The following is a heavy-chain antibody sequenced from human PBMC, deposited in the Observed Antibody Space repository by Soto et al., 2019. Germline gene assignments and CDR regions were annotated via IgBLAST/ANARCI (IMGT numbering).Heavy chain of an antibody. D-gene: IGHD1-1*01. J-gene: IGHJ4*02. CDR1: GGSISSPSYY. CDR3: ARLPGITTLRRDY. Sequence: QLQLQESGPGLVKPSENLSLTCSVSGGSISSPSYYWGWIRQPPGKGLEWIGSIYYSGNTYYNPCLRSRVTIFVDTSRNQFSLKVNSVTAAATAVYFCARLPGITTLRRDYWGQGTLVTVSS. CDR2: IYYSGNT. V-gene: IGHV4-39*01.